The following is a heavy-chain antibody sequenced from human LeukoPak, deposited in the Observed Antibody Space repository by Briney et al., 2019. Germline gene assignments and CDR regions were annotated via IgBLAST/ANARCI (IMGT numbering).Heavy chain of an antibody. D-gene: IGHD3-9*01. CDR2: ISGRDDST. Sequence: GASLRLSCAASGFTETNYAMNWVRQAPGKGLEWVSAISGRDDSTYYADSVKGRFTISRDTSKNTLFLQMNSLRAEDTAVYYCAKWGDYDILTGYYDPDYWGQGTLVTVSS. CDR1: GFTETNYA. J-gene: IGHJ4*02. CDR3: AKWGDYDILTGYYDPDY. V-gene: IGHV3-23*01.